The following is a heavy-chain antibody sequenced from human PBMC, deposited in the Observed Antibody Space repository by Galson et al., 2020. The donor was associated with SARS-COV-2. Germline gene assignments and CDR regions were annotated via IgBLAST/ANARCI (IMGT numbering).Heavy chain of an antibody. J-gene: IGHJ4*02. CDR1: GFSFTTYW. D-gene: IGHD1-26*01. CDR3: AKIGPVVGALAD. CDR2: IYPGDSDT. Sequence: GGSLRLSCKGSGFSFTTYWIGWVRQMPGEGLELMGIIYPGDSDTRYSPSFQGQVTISADKSITTAYLQWNSLKASDSAMYYCAKIGPVVGALADWGQGTLVTVSA. V-gene: IGHV5-51*01.